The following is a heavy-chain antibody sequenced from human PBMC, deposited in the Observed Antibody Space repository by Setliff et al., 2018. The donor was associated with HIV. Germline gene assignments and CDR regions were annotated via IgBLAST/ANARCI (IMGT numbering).Heavy chain of an antibody. CDR2: ISYDGSNK. CDR1: GFTFSGYA. V-gene: IGHV3-30*14. CDR3: AGEGSHSGSVY. Sequence: PGGSLRLSCAASGFTFSGYAMNWVRQAPGKGPEWMAIISYDGSNKYYADSVKGRFTISRDNSKNTLYLQMNSLRREDTAVYYCAGEGSHSGSVYWGQGTLVTVSS. D-gene: IGHD5-12*01. J-gene: IGHJ4*02.